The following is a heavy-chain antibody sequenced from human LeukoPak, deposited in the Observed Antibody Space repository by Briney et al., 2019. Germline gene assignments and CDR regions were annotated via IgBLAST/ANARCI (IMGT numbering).Heavy chain of an antibody. J-gene: IGHJ4*02. Sequence: GGSLRLSCAASGFTFSGFAMSWVRQAPGKGLEWVSVVSGSGGSTYYADSVKGRFTVSRDNSKNTLYLQMNSLRAEDTAVYYCARDQGGIFDYWGQGTLVTVSS. V-gene: IGHV3-23*01. CDR2: VSGSGGST. CDR3: ARDQGGIFDY. CDR1: GFTFSGFA.